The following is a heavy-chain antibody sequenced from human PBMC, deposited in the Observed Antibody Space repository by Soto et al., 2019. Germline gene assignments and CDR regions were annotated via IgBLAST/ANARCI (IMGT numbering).Heavy chain of an antibody. CDR2: ISSSSSYI. CDR3: ARDAPFICGGECFAFDI. D-gene: IGHD2-21*01. Sequence: EVQLVESGGGLVKPGGSLRLSCAASGFTFSSYSMNWVRQAPGKGLEWVSSISSSSSYIYYADSVKGRFTISRDNAKNSLYLQMNSLRAEDTAVYYCARDAPFICGGECFAFDIWGQGTMVTVSS. CDR1: GFTFSSYS. V-gene: IGHV3-21*06. J-gene: IGHJ3*02.